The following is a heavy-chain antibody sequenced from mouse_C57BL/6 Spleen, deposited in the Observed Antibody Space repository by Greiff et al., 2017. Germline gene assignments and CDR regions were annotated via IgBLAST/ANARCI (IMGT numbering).Heavy chain of an antibody. CDR2: INYDGSST. CDR1: GFTFSDYY. CDR3: ARVLITTVVDWYFDV. Sequence: EVKVVESEGGLVQPGRSMKLSCTASGFTFSDYYMAWVRQVPEKGLEWVANINYDGSSTYYLDSLKSRFIISRDNAKNILYLQMSSLKSEDTATYYCARVLITTVVDWYFDVWGTGTTVTVSS. D-gene: IGHD1-1*01. V-gene: IGHV5-16*01. J-gene: IGHJ1*03.